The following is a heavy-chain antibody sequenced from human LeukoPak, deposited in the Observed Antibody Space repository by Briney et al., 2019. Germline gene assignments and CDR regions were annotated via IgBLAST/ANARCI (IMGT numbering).Heavy chain of an antibody. V-gene: IGHV3-21*01. CDR3: ATKTGSGTYPLDY. Sequence: GGSLRLSCAASGLIFSYYSMNWVRQAPGKGLEWVSFISSSSSYIYYADSVKGRFTISRDNARNSLYLQMNSLRAEDTAVYYCATKTGSGTYPLDYWGQGTLVTVSS. D-gene: IGHD3-10*01. CDR1: GLIFSYYS. J-gene: IGHJ4*02. CDR2: ISSSSSYI.